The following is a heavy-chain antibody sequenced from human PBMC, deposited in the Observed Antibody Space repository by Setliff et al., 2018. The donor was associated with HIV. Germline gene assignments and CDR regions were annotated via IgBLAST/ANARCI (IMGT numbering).Heavy chain of an antibody. J-gene: IGHJ6*03. V-gene: IGHV4-4*07. CDR3: VRVSCSSWYSIPRNYYYSMDV. D-gene: IGHD6-13*01. Sequence: SETLSLTCTVSGGSISSYYWSWIRQPAGKGLEWIGSIYYSGSTIHNPSLKSRVTLSVHTSKNQFSLKLSSVTAADTAVYYCVRVSCSSWYSIPRNYYYSMDVWGEGTTVTVSS. CDR1: GGSISSYY. CDR2: IYYSGST.